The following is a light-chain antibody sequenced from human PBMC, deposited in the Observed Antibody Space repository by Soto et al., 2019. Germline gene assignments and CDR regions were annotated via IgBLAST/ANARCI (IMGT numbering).Light chain of an antibody. CDR3: QQYNNWPIT. J-gene: IGKJ5*01. CDR2: RTS. CDR1: QSISSN. V-gene: IGKV3-15*01. Sequence: EIVMTQSPATLSVSPWERATLSCRASQSISSNLAWYQQKPGQAPRLLMFRTSSRATGFPARFSGSGSGTDFNLTISSLEPEDFAVYYCQQYNNWPITFGQGTRLEIK.